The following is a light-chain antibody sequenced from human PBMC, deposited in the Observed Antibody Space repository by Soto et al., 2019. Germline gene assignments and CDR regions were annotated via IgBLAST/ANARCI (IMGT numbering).Light chain of an antibody. J-gene: IGKJ5*01. CDR3: QQRGNWPPIT. CDR1: QSVSTY. CDR2: DAS. V-gene: IGKV3-11*01. Sequence: EIVLTQSPATLSLSPGERVTLSCRASQSVSTYLAWFQQKPGQAPRLLIYDASNRATGIPARFSGSGSGTDFTLTISSLEPEDFAVYYCQQRGNWPPITFGQGTRLEIK.